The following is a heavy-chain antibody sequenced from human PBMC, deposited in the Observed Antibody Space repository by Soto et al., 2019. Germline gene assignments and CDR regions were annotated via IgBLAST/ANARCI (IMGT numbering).Heavy chain of an antibody. Sequence: ASVKVSCKASGGTFSSYAISWVRQAPGQGLEWMGGIIPIFGTANYAQKFQGRVTITADESTSTAYMELSSLRSEDTAVYYCARDLYYYDSSGYNDAFDIWGQGXMVTV. J-gene: IGHJ3*02. D-gene: IGHD3-22*01. CDR1: GGTFSSYA. CDR2: IIPIFGTA. V-gene: IGHV1-69*13. CDR3: ARDLYYYDSSGYNDAFDI.